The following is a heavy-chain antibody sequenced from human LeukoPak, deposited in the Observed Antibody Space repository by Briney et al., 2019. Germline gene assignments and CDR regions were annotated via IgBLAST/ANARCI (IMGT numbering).Heavy chain of an antibody. D-gene: IGHD2-15*01. CDR3: ARVVGYCSGGSCYPSDY. V-gene: IGHV4-34*01. Sequence: PSETLSLTCAVYGGSFSGYYWSWLRQPPGKGLEWLGEINHSGSTNYNPSLKSRVTISVDTSKNQFSLKLSSVTAADTAVYYCARVVGYCSGGSCYPSDYWGQGTLVTVSS. J-gene: IGHJ4*02. CDR1: GGSFSGYY. CDR2: INHSGST.